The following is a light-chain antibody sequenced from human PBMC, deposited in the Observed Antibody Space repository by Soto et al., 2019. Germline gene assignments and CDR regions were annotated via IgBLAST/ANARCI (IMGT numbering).Light chain of an antibody. CDR3: QQYGSSPWT. CDR1: LSVSSSY. V-gene: IGKV3-20*01. J-gene: IGKJ1*01. CDR2: GAS. Sequence: EIVLTQSPGTLSLSPGERVTLSCRASLSVSSSYLAWYQQKPGQAPRLLIYGASSRASGIPDRFSGSGSGTDFTLTISRLEPEDFAVYYCQQYGSSPWTFGQGTKVEIK.